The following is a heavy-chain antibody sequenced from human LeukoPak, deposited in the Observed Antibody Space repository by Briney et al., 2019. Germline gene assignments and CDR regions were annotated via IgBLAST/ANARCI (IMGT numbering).Heavy chain of an antibody. CDR2: ISGSGGST. CDR1: GFTFSSYA. V-gene: IGHV3-23*01. J-gene: IGHJ4*02. CDR3: AREGDELLRSSPFDY. Sequence: GGSLRLSCAASGFTFSSYAMSWVRQAPGKGLEWVSAISGSGGSTYYADSVKGRFTISRDNAKNSLYLQMNSLRAEDTAVYYCAREGDELLRSSPFDYWGQGTLVTVSS. D-gene: IGHD1-7*01.